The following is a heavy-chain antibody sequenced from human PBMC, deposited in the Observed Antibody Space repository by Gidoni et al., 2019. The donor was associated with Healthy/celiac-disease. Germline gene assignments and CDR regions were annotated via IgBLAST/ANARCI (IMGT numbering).Heavy chain of an antibody. CDR1: GYTFTSYD. D-gene: IGHD2-15*01. CDR2: MKPNSGNT. V-gene: IGHV1-8*01. Sequence: VQLVQSGAEVKKPGAAVKVSCKASGYTFTSYDIKWVRQATGQGIEWMGWMKPNSGNTGYAQKFQGRVTMTRNTSISTAYMELSSLRSEDTAVYYCARALLQVGDHWGQGTLVTVSS. J-gene: IGHJ4*02. CDR3: ARALLQVGDH.